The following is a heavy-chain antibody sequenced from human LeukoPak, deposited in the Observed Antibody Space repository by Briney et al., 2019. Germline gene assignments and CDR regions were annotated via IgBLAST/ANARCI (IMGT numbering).Heavy chain of an antibody. Sequence: SETLSLTCAASGYSISSGYYWGWIRQPPGKGLEWIGSIYHSGTDFYNPSLESRVTISVDTSKNQFFLHLRSVTAADTAVYYCARASSLNYYFGMDVWGQGTTVTVSS. CDR2: IYHSGTD. J-gene: IGHJ6*02. CDR1: GYSISSGYY. V-gene: IGHV4-38-2*01. CDR3: ARASSLNYYFGMDV.